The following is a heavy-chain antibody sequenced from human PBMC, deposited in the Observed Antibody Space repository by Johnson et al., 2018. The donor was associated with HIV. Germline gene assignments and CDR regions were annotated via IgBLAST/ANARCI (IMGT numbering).Heavy chain of an antibody. CDR3: ASGLDDYFCSGSPNAFDI. V-gene: IGHV3-13*01. CDR1: GFTFSDSY. CDR2: IGTAGDT. Sequence: VQLVESGGGVVQPGRSLRLSCAASGFTFSDSYMSWVRQAPGKGLEWVSAIGTAGDTYYAGHVKGRLTITRENAKNSFYLQMNSLRAGDTAVYYCASGLDDYFCSGSPNAFDIWGQGTMLTVSS. D-gene: IGHD3-10*01. J-gene: IGHJ3*02.